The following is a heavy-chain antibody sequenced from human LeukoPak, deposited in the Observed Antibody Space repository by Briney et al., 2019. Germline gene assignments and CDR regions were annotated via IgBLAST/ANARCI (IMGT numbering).Heavy chain of an antibody. CDR2: IYYSGST. V-gene: IGHV4-39*07. CDR1: GGSISSRTSY. Sequence: SSETLSLTCTVSGGSISSRTSYWGWLRQPPGKGLEWIGSIYYSGSTYYNPSLKSRVTISVDTSKNQFSLKLSSVTAADTAVYYCARSSKTYCDYWGQGTLVTVSS. D-gene: IGHD2-2*01. J-gene: IGHJ4*02. CDR3: ARSSKTYCDY.